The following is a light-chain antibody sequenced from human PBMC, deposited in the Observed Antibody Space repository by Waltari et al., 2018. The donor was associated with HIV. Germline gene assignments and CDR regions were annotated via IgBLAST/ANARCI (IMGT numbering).Light chain of an antibody. CDR3: ASYAGRNTLV. CDR1: ASDVDAYNY. J-gene: IGLJ2*01. CDR2: EVF. Sequence: QSALTQPPSASGSPGQSVTISCTGKASDVDAYNYVSWYQQHPGKPPKLIIYEVFKRPSGVPDRFSGSKSGNTASLTVSGLQAEDEANYYCASYAGRNTLVFGGGTKLTVL. V-gene: IGLV2-8*01.